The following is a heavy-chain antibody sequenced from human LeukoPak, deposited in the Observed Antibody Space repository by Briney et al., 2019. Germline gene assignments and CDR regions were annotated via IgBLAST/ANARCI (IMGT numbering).Heavy chain of an antibody. Sequence: GGSLKLSCAASGFTFGDSTFHWVRQASGKGLAWVGRLGSKADNFATTYSASVKGRFTISRDEAKTTVYLQMNSLKTEDTAVYYCAISTDPYPPLFDYWGQGTLVTVSS. CDR1: GFTFGDST. CDR2: LGSKADNFAT. D-gene: IGHD6-13*01. V-gene: IGHV3-73*01. CDR3: AISTDPYPPLFDY. J-gene: IGHJ4*02.